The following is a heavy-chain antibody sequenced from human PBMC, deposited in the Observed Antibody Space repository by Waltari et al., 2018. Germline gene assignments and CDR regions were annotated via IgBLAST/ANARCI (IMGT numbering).Heavy chain of an antibody. CDR1: GGSISSYY. J-gene: IGHJ4*02. CDR2: IYTSGST. CDR3: ARWAATFQPFFDY. Sequence: QVQLQESGPGLVKPSETLSLTCTVSGGSISSYYWSWIRQPPGKGLEWIGYIYTSGSTNYNPSLKSRVTMSVDTSKNQFSLKLSSVTAADTAVYYCARWAATFQPFFDYWGQGTLVTVSS. D-gene: IGHD2-15*01. V-gene: IGHV4-4*08.